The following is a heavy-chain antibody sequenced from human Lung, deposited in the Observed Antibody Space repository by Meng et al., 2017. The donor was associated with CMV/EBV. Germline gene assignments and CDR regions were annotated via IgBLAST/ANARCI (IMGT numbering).Heavy chain of an antibody. V-gene: IGHV2-5*02. D-gene: IGHD2-2*01. Sequence: QITLKGSGPTLVKPTQTLTLTCSVSGFSLSTSEVGVGWIRQPPGKALEWLEVIYWDDDKRYSPSLKSRLTITKDTSKNQVVLTLTNMDPVDTATYYCALFTRSWFDPWGQGTLVTVSS. J-gene: IGHJ5*02. CDR3: ALFTRSWFDP. CDR2: IYWDDDK. CDR1: GFSLSTSEVG.